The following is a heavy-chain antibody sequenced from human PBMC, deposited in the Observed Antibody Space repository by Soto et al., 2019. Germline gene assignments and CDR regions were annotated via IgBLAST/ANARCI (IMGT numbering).Heavy chain of an antibody. V-gene: IGHV3-48*02. Sequence: WGSLRVACAPCVFTFTINTMNWVGQAPGKGLDWISYITSSSSTIYYADSVKGRFTISRDNAKNSLYLQMNSLRDDDTAVHYCARGRAGTAYFDYWGQGAMVTVSS. CDR2: ITSSSSTI. CDR3: ARGRAGTAYFDY. D-gene: IGHD3-10*01. J-gene: IGHJ4*02. CDR1: VFTFTINT.